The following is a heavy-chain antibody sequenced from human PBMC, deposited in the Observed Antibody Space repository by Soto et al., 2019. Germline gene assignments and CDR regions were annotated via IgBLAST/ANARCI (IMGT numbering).Heavy chain of an antibody. CDR3: AKDEYWESHFYYFMDL. CDR1: GFTFSSYA. V-gene: IGHV3-30*18. CDR2: ISHDGNVN. D-gene: IGHD2-8*02. J-gene: IGHJ6*03. Sequence: QVQLVESGGGVVQPGRSLRLSCEASGFTFSSYAMHWVRQAPGKGLEWVAVISHDGNVNYYSESVKGRFTMSRDNCKDPLYLQMDSLRTEDTAVYFCAKDEYWESHFYYFMDLWGKGTPVTVSS.